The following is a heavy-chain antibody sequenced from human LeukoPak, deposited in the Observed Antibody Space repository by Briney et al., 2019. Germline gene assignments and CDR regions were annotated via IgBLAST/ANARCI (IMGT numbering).Heavy chain of an antibody. J-gene: IGHJ6*02. CDR3: AREGAQDYYHDSSGYLHYYYGMDV. V-gene: IGHV3-7*01. D-gene: IGHD3-22*01. CDR1: GFTFSSYW. Sequence: GGSLRLSCAASGFTFSSYWMTWVRQAPGKGLEWVANIKQDGGEKSYVDSVKGRFTISRDNAKNSLYLQMNSLRAEDTAVYYCAREGAQDYYHDSSGYLHYYYGMDVWGQGTTVTVSS. CDR2: IKQDGGEK.